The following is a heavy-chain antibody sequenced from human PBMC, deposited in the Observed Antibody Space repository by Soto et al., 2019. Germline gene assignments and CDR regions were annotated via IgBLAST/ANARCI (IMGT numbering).Heavy chain of an antibody. CDR1: GYTFTSYG. CDR3: ASSGSYWGIDY. J-gene: IGHJ4*02. V-gene: IGHV1-18*01. Sequence: ASVKVSCKASGYTFTSYGISWVRQAPGQGLEWMGWMNADNGDTKYSQKFQGRVTITRDTSASTAYMELSSLRSEDTAVYYCASSGSYWGIDYWGQGTLVTVSS. D-gene: IGHD1-26*01. CDR2: MNADNGDT.